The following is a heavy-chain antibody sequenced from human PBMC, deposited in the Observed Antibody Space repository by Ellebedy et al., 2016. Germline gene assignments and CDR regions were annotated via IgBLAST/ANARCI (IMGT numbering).Heavy chain of an antibody. Sequence: GESLKISXAASGFTVSSNYMSWVRQAPGKGLEWVSVIYSGGSTYYADSVKGRFTISRDNSKNTLYLQMNSLRAEDTAVYYCAREKLRYFDWLLSYPPREDYYYYGMDVWGQGTTVTVSS. CDR3: AREKLRYFDWLLSYPPREDYYYYGMDV. D-gene: IGHD3-9*01. J-gene: IGHJ6*02. CDR1: GFTVSSNY. V-gene: IGHV3-53*01. CDR2: IYSGGST.